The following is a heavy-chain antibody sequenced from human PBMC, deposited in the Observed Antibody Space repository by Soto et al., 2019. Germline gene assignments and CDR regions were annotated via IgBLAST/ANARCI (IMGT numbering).Heavy chain of an antibody. J-gene: IGHJ4*02. CDR1: GDSVTSGTYY. CDR2: SYYSGST. V-gene: IGHV4-61*01. D-gene: IGHD1-7*01. CDR3: ARQLRDGRFWDS. Sequence: QVQLKESGPGLVKPSETLSLPCTVSGDSVTSGTYYWRWIRQPPGKGLDWIGDSYYSGSTNTNPSLMSRVTISVDTSMHQCSLRLSSVPAADTAVYDCARQLRDGRFWDSWGQGTLVSVSS.